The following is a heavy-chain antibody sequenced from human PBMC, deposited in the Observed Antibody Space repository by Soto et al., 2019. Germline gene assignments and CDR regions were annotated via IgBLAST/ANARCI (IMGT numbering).Heavy chain of an antibody. Sequence: ASVKVSCKASGGTFSSYAISWVRQAPGQGLEWMGGIIPIFGTANYAQKFQGRVTITADESTSTAYMELSSLRSEDTAVYYCAAFRITIFGVVIGYWFDPWGQGTLVTVSS. CDR1: GGTFSSYA. CDR2: IIPIFGTA. D-gene: IGHD3-3*01. CDR3: AAFRITIFGVVIGYWFDP. V-gene: IGHV1-69*13. J-gene: IGHJ5*02.